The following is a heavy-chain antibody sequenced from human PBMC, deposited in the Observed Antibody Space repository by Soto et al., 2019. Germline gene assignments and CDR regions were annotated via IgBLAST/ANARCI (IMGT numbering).Heavy chain of an antibody. Sequence: QITLKESGPTLVRPAQTLTLTCDFSGFSLSTYHMGVAWIRHPPGKALEWLALIYWYDDKRYSPSLKDRLAISKDTSSTQVLLTITNIDPGDSATYFCEHAGDYDMLTFDHWGPGTLGTVSS. CDR2: IYWYDDK. V-gene: IGHV2-5*01. CDR3: EHAGDYDMLTFDH. CDR1: GFSLSTYHMG. J-gene: IGHJ4*02. D-gene: IGHD4-17*01.